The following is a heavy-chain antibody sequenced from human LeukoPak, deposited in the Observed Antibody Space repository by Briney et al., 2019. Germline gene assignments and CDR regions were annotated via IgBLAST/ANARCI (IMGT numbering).Heavy chain of an antibody. V-gene: IGHV1-24*01. CDR1: GYTLTELS. J-gene: IGHJ5*02. CDR2: FDPEDGET. CDR3: ATGRYYSSTSCDPNWFDP. D-gene: IGHD2-2*01. Sequence: GASVKVSCKVSGYTLTELSMHWVRQAPGKGLEWMGGFDPEDGETIYAQKFQGRVTMTEDTSTDTAYMELSSLRSEDTAVYYCATGRYYSSTSCDPNWFDPWGQRTLVTVSS.